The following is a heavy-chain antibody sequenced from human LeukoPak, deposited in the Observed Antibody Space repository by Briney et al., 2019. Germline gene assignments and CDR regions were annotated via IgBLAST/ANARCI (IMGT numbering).Heavy chain of an antibody. V-gene: IGHV3-7*01. CDR1: GFTFKNYW. CDR2: ITPDENDK. J-gene: IGHJ4*02. CDR3: VPGGLAVSGIDY. Sequence: GGSLRLSCAASGFTFKNYWMSWVRQAPGKGLEWVANITPDENDKYYVDSLKGRFTISRDNTKNSLYLQLNSLRTEDTAVYYCVPGGLAVSGIDYWGQGALVTVSS. D-gene: IGHD6-19*01.